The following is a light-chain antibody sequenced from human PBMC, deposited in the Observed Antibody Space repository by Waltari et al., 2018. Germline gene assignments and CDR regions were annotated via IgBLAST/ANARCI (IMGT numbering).Light chain of an antibody. CDR1: QNVNNF. Sequence: ETVLTQSPVTLSLSPGERATLSCRASQNVNNFLAWYQQKPGQAPRLLIYDTSNRATGIPARYGGSGSGTDFTLTISSLEPEDFAVYYCQQRHSWPLTFGGGTKVEIK. CDR2: DTS. J-gene: IGKJ4*01. V-gene: IGKV3-11*01. CDR3: QQRHSWPLT.